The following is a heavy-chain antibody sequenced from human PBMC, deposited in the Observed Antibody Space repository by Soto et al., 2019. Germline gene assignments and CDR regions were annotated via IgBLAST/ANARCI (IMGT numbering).Heavy chain of an antibody. D-gene: IGHD3-22*01. J-gene: IGHJ5*02. Sequence: GASVKVSCKASGYTFTSYGISWVRQAPGQGLEWMGWISAYNGNTNYAQKLQGRVTMTTDESTSTAYMELSSLRSEDTAVYYCAIIADSSGYPCGQGTLVTVSS. CDR3: AIIADSSGYP. CDR2: ISAYNGNT. CDR1: GYTFTSYG. V-gene: IGHV1-18*01.